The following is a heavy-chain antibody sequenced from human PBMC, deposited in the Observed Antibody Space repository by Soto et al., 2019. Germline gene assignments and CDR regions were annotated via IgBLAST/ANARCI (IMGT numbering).Heavy chain of an antibody. Sequence: ESLSLTCTVSGGSISIYYWSWIRQPPGKGLEWIGYIYYSGSTNYNPXXKSRVTIXXDASKNQFSLXVNSVXAADTAVYYRARHEGGAAADRPVDYWCQGTLVTXSS. D-gene: IGHD6-13*01. CDR1: GGSISIYY. CDR2: IYYSGST. CDR3: ARHEGGAAADRPVDY. V-gene: IGHV4-59*08. J-gene: IGHJ4*02.